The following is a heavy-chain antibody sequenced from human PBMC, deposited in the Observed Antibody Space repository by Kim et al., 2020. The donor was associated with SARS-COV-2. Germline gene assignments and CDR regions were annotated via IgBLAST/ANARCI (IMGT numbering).Heavy chain of an antibody. CDR3: AKDVHYYDSSGYYPHDAFDI. Sequence: GGSLRLSCAASGFTFSSYAMSWVRQAPGKGLEWVSAISGSGGSTYYADSVKGRFTISRDNSKNTLYLQMNSLRAEDTAVYYCAKDVHYYDSSGYYPHDAFDIWGQGTMVTVSS. CDR1: GFTFSSYA. J-gene: IGHJ3*02. V-gene: IGHV3-23*01. CDR2: ISGSGGST. D-gene: IGHD3-22*01.